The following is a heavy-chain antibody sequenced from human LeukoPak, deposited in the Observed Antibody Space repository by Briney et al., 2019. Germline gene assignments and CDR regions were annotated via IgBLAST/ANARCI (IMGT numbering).Heavy chain of an antibody. V-gene: IGHV3-23*01. D-gene: IGHD5-12*01. J-gene: IGHJ4*02. Sequence: GGSLRLSCAASGFTFSSYAMSWVRQAPGKGLEWVSAISGSGGSTYYADSVKGRFTISRDNSKNTLYLQMNSLRAEDTAVYYCAKGGDSGYDPGFYYFDYWGQGTLVTVSS. CDR2: ISGSGGST. CDR1: GFTFSSYA. CDR3: AKGGDSGYDPGFYYFDY.